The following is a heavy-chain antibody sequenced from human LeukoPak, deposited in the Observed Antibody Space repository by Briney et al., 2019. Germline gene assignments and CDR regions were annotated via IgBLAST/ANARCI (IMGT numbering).Heavy chain of an antibody. CDR1: GFTFSSYA. CDR3: ARISGPNDNCRYRAFDI. D-gene: IGHD1-1*01. J-gene: IGHJ3*02. CDR2: IKQDGSEN. Sequence: GGSLRLSCAASGFTFSSYAMSWVRQAPGKGLEWVANIKQDGSENDHAASVKGRFTISRDNANNSLYPQMNSLRGEDTAVYYCARISGPNDNCRYRAFDIWGQGTMVTVSS. V-gene: IGHV3-7*01.